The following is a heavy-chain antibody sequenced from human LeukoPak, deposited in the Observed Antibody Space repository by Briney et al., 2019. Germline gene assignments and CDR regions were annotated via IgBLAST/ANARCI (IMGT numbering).Heavy chain of an antibody. CDR1: GFTFSSYR. Sequence: PGGSLRLSCAASGFTFSSYRMNWVRQAPGKGLEWVSSISSSSSYIYYADSVKGRFTISRDNAKNSLYLQMNSLRAEDTAVYYCARAGLRGFDYWGQGTLVTVSS. D-gene: IGHD5-12*01. J-gene: IGHJ4*02. CDR3: ARAGLRGFDY. V-gene: IGHV3-21*01. CDR2: ISSSSSYI.